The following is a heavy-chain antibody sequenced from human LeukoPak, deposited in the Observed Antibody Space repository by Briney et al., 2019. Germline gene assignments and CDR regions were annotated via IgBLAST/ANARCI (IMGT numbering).Heavy chain of an antibody. D-gene: IGHD3-3*01. Sequence: TGGSLRLSCAASGFTFSSYAMRWVRQAPGKGLEWVAVISYDGSNKYYADSVKGRFTISRDNSKNTLYLQMNSLRAEDTAVYYCARDRAMIFGVSDYWGQGTLVTVSS. J-gene: IGHJ4*02. CDR1: GFTFSSYA. CDR3: ARDRAMIFGVSDY. CDR2: ISYDGSNK. V-gene: IGHV3-30-3*01.